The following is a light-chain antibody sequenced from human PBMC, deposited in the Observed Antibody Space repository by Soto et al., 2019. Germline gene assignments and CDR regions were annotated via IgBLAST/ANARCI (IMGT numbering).Light chain of an antibody. CDR3: QQSYSTPRT. J-gene: IGKJ1*01. V-gene: IGKV1-39*01. CDR2: IAS. CDR1: QNINNF. Sequence: DIQMTQSPTSLYASVGDRVTITCRASQNINNFLNWYQQQSGKAPKLLIYIASTLESGVPSRFSGSGSGTDFTLTISSLQPEDFATYYCQQSYSTPRTFGQGTKVDVK.